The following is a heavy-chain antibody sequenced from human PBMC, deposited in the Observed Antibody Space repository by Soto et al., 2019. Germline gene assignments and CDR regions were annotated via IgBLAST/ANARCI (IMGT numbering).Heavy chain of an antibody. D-gene: IGHD3-10*01. CDR2: IYSGGST. CDR1: GFTVSSNY. V-gene: IGHV3-66*01. CDR3: AIRVRGVRYYYGMDV. J-gene: IGHJ6*02. Sequence: EVQLVESGGGLVQPGGSLRLSCAASGFTVSSNYMSWVRQAPGKGLEWVSVIYSGGSTYYADSVKGRFTISRDNSKNTLYLQMNSLRAEDTAVYYCAIRVRGVRYYYGMDVWGQGTTVTVSS.